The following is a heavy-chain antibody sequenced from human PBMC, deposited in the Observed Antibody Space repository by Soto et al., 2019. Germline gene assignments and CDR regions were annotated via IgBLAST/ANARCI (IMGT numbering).Heavy chain of an antibody. D-gene: IGHD3-3*01. CDR2: IYYSGST. CDR1: GGSISSGGYY. Sequence: SETLSLTCTVSGGSISSGGYYWSWIRQHPGKGLEWIGYIYYSGSTYYNPSLKSRVTISVDTSKNQFSLKLSSVTAADTAVYYCARKSEVEWLPNFDYWGQGTLVTVSS. V-gene: IGHV4-31*03. J-gene: IGHJ4*02. CDR3: ARKSEVEWLPNFDY.